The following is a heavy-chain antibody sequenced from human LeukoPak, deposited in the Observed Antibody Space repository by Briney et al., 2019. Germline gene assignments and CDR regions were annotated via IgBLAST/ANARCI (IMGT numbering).Heavy chain of an antibody. D-gene: IGHD3-22*01. Sequence: GASVKVSCKASGYTXTGYYMHWVRQAPGQGLEWMGWINPNSGGTDYAQKFQGRVTMTRDTSISTAHMELSRLRSDDTAVYYCARVGYDSSGSDWGQGTLVTVSS. CDR1: GYTXTGYY. CDR2: INPNSGGT. V-gene: IGHV1-2*02. J-gene: IGHJ4*02. CDR3: ARVGYDSSGSD.